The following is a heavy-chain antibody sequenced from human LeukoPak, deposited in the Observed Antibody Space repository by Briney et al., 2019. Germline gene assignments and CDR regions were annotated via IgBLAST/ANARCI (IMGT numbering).Heavy chain of an antibody. CDR1: GFTFDDYA. CDR2: ISWNSGSI. D-gene: IGHD4-17*01. J-gene: IGHJ3*02. V-gene: IGHV3-9*01. CDR3: AKDHSTTVTTGGYAFDI. Sequence: PGGSLRLSCAASGFTFDDYAMHWVRQAPGKGLEWVSGISWNSGSIGYADSVKGRFTISRDNAKNSLYLQMNSLRAEDTALYYCAKDHSTTVTTGGYAFDIWGQGTMVTVSS.